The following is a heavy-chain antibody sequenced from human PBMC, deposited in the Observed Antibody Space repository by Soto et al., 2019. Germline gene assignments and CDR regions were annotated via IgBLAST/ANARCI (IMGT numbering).Heavy chain of an antibody. Sequence: GGSLRLSCEVSGFVLRTYDASWVRQAPGKGLEWPAVIIAWGQTIYSAESARGRFTISRDDAKNTLHLQIDSLTVEDTAVYYCVPRLNPRVPDHWGQGTLVTVSS. J-gene: IGHJ4*02. V-gene: IGHV3-23*01. D-gene: IGHD3-22*01. CDR3: VPRLNPRVPDH. CDR1: GFVLRTYD. CDR2: IIAWGQTI.